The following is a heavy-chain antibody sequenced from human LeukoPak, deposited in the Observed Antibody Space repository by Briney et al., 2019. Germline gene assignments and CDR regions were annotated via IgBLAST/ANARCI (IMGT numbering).Heavy chain of an antibody. CDR3: AGSILTGYPNFDY. D-gene: IGHD3-9*01. J-gene: IGHJ4*01. CDR2: IWYDGSNK. Sequence: WGSLRLSCAASGFTFSSYGMHWVRQAPGKGLEWVAVIWYDGSNKYYADSVKGRFTISRDNSKNTLYLQMNSLRAEDTAVYYCAGSILTGYPNFDYWGQGTLVTVSS. V-gene: IGHV3-33*01. CDR1: GFTFSSYG.